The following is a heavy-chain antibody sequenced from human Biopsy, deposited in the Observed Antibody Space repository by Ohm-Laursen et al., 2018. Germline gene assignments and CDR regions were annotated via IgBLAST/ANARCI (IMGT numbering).Heavy chain of an antibody. Sequence: GTLSLTCAVSGGSISSFYWTWIRQPPGKGPEWIGEISDSGSTNYKPSLKSQVIISVDTSKNQFFLNLSSVTAADTAVYYCARRGSGGRSFDHWGQGTLVTVPS. J-gene: IGHJ4*02. CDR2: ISDSGST. CDR1: GGSISSFY. CDR3: ARRGSGGRSFDH. D-gene: IGHD2-15*01. V-gene: IGHV4-59*08.